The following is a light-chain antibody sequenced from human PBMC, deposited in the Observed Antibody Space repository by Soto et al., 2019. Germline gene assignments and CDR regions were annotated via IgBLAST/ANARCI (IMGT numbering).Light chain of an antibody. V-gene: IGKV1-39*01. CDR2: ASY. CDR3: QHSYITPRYT. J-gene: IGKJ2*01. Sequence: DIQITQSPSYLSASVGDRVTITCRARQSISSHLNWYQHKPGRPPRLLIFASYILEGGVPSRFSGSGSDTYFTLTIDSLQPEDVATYYCQHSYITPRYTFGQGTKVEI. CDR1: QSISSH.